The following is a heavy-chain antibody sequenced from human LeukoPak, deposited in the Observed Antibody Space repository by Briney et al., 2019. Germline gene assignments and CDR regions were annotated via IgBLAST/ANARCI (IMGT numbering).Heavy chain of an antibody. Sequence: SETLSLTCTVSGGSISNYYWSWLRQPPGKGLEWLGCIYYSGSTNYNPSLKSRVTISVDTSKNQFSLRLSSVTAADTAVYYCARGRGDSSSPFDCWGQGTLVTVSS. CDR2: IYYSGST. D-gene: IGHD6-13*01. V-gene: IGHV4-59*01. J-gene: IGHJ4*02. CDR1: GGSISNYY. CDR3: ARGRGDSSSPFDC.